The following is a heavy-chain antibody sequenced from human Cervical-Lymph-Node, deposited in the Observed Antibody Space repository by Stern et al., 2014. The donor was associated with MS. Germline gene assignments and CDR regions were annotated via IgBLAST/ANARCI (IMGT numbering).Heavy chain of an antibody. Sequence: QVQLQESGPGLVKPSETLSLTCTVSSYSISSGYYWGWIRQPPGKGLEWIGTIYHSGSTYYNPSLKSRVTISVDTSKNQFSLKLISGTAADTAMYYCAREEQQLVHGNWFDPWGQGTLVTVSS. D-gene: IGHD6-13*01. CDR2: IYHSGST. V-gene: IGHV4-38-2*02. J-gene: IGHJ5*02. CDR1: SYSISSGYY. CDR3: AREEQQLVHGNWFDP.